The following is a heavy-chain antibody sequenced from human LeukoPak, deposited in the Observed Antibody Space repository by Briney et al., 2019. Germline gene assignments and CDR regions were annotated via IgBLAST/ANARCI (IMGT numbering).Heavy chain of an antibody. D-gene: IGHD3-3*01. CDR3: ARDANDFWSGYRGYYMDV. V-gene: IGHV4-59*01. J-gene: IGHJ6*03. Sequence: SETLSLTCTVSGGSISSYYWSWIRQPPGKGPEWIGYIYYSGSTNYNPSLKSRVTISVDTSKNQFSLKLSSVTAADTAVYYCARDANDFWSGYRGYYMDVWGKGTTVTVSS. CDR1: GGSISSYY. CDR2: IYYSGST.